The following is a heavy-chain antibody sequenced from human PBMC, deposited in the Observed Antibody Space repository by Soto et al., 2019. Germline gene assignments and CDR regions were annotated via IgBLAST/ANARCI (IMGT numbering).Heavy chain of an antibody. Sequence: SETLSLTCAVYGGSFSGYYWSWIRQPPGKGLEWIGEINHSGSTNYNPSLKSRVTISVDTSKNQFSLKLSSVTAADTAVYYCARGVGDCSGGSCYSGYYYYMDVWGKGTTVTVSS. CDR3: ARGVGDCSGGSCYSGYYYYMDV. J-gene: IGHJ6*03. CDR2: INHSGST. CDR1: GGSFSGYY. D-gene: IGHD2-15*01. V-gene: IGHV4-34*01.